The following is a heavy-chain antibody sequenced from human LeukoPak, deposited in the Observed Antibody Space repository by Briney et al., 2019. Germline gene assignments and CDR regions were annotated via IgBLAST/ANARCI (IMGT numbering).Heavy chain of an antibody. Sequence: SVKVSCKASGGTFSSYAISWVRQARGQGLEWMGRIIPIFGTANYAQKFQGRVTITTDESTSTAYMELSSLRSEDTAVYYCARGNYGDYVWYFDYWGQGTLVTVSS. J-gene: IGHJ4*02. CDR3: ARGNYGDYVWYFDY. D-gene: IGHD4-17*01. CDR2: IIPIFGTA. CDR1: GGTFSSYA. V-gene: IGHV1-69*05.